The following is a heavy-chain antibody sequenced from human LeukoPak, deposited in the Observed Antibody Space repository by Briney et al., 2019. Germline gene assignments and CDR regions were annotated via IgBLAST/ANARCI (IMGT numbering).Heavy chain of an antibody. CDR2: IIPIFGTA. CDR1: GGTFNSYA. CDR3: ARAPLGIAVAVFDY. Sequence: APVKVSCKASGGTFNSYAISWVRQAPGQGLEWMGGIIPIFGTANYAQKFQGRVTVTADRSTSKAYMELSSLRSEDTAVYYCARAPLGIAVAVFDYWGQGTLVTVSS. D-gene: IGHD6-19*01. V-gene: IGHV1-69*06. J-gene: IGHJ4*02.